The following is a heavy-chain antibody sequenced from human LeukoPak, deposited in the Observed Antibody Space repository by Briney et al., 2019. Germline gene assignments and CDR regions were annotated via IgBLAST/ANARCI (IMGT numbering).Heavy chain of an antibody. Sequence: PGGSLRLSCAASGFTFSSYEMNWVRQAPGKGLEWVSAISGSGGSTYYADSVKGRFTISRDNSKNTLYLQMNSLRAEDTAVYYCAKETPHIVATITGFDYWGQGTLVTVSS. CDR2: ISGSGGST. J-gene: IGHJ4*02. D-gene: IGHD5-12*01. CDR3: AKETPHIVATITGFDY. V-gene: IGHV3-23*01. CDR1: GFTFSSYE.